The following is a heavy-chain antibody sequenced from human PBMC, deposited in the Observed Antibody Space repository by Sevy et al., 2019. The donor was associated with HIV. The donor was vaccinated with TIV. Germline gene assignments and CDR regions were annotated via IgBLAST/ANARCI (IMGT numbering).Heavy chain of an antibody. Sequence: GGSLRLSCAASGFTFSDYYMSWIRQAPGKGLEWVSYISSSGSTIYYAGSVKGRFTSSRDNAKNSLYLQMNSLRAEDTAVYYCARGVWDIVVVPAAMGGWFDPWGQGTLVTVSS. D-gene: IGHD2-2*01. CDR2: ISSSGSTI. CDR3: ARGVWDIVVVPAAMGGWFDP. CDR1: GFTFSDYY. J-gene: IGHJ5*02. V-gene: IGHV3-11*01.